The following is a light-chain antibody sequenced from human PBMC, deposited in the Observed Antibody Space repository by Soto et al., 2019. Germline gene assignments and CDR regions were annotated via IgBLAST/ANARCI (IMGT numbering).Light chain of an antibody. CDR3: QHYGSSPPFT. Sequence: EIVLTQSPGTLSLSPWERATLSCRASQSISSSYIAWYQQKPGQAPRLLIYHASSRVTGIPDRFSGSGSGTDFTLTISRLEPEDFAVYYCQHYGSSPPFTFGPGTKVDIK. V-gene: IGKV3-20*01. CDR1: QSISSSY. J-gene: IGKJ3*01. CDR2: HAS.